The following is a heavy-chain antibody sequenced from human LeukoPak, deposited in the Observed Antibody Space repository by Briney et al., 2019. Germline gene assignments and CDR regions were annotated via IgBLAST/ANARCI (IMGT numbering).Heavy chain of an antibody. D-gene: IGHD3-22*01. J-gene: IGHJ4*02. Sequence: ASVKVSCKASGYTFTSYGISWVRQAPGQGLEWMGWISAYNGNTNYAQKLQGRVTMTTDTSTSTAYMELRSLRSDDTAVYYCARTRGYYDSSGYNYWGQGTLVTVSS. CDR1: GYTFTSYG. V-gene: IGHV1-18*01. CDR2: ISAYNGNT. CDR3: ARTRGYYDSSGYNY.